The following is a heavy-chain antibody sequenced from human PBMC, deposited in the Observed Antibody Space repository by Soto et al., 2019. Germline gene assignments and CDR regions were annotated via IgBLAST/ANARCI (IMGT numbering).Heavy chain of an antibody. CDR1: GGSISSGGYY. J-gene: IGHJ4*02. V-gene: IGHV4-31*03. Sequence: QVQLQESGPGLVKPSQTLSLTCTVSGGSISSGGYYWSWIRQHPGKGLEWIGYIYYSGSTSYNPSLKRRVTISVDTSKTQCSLKLSSLTAADTAVYYCARSPEATVTAFDYWGQGTLVTVSS. D-gene: IGHD4-17*01. CDR3: ARSPEATVTAFDY. CDR2: IYYSGST.